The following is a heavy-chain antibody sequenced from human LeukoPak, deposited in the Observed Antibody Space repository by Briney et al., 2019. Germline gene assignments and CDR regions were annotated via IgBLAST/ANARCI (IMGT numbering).Heavy chain of an antibody. Sequence: GGSLRLSCAASGFTFSSYWMSWVRQAPGKGLEWVANIKQDGSEKYHVDSVKGRFTISRDNAKNSLYLQMNSLRAEDTAVYYCAKALTMIVVIGSSRVFDYWGQGTLVTVSS. CDR2: IKQDGSEK. CDR3: AKALTMIVVIGSSRVFDY. CDR1: GFTFSSYW. V-gene: IGHV3-7*01. J-gene: IGHJ4*02. D-gene: IGHD3-22*01.